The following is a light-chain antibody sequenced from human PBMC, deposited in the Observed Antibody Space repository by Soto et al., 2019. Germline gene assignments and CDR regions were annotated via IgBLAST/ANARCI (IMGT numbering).Light chain of an antibody. CDR2: GAS. V-gene: IGKV3-20*01. J-gene: IGKJ1*01. CDR3: QQYGSSPPT. CDR1: QSVKSYS. Sequence: EIVLTQSPGTLSLSPGERATLSCRASQSVKSYSLAWYQRKPGQPPRLLVWGASNRATDIPYRFSGSGSGTDFTLTITNLQPEDFAVYYCQQYGSSPPTFGEGTRVEVK.